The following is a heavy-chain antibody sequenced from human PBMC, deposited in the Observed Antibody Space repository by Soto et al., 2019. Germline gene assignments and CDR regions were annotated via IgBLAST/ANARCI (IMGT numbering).Heavy chain of an antibody. CDR2: IKNDGSST. J-gene: IGHJ5*02. CDR3: ARRLRDSSGNYPFDP. D-gene: IGHD3-22*01. V-gene: IGHV3-74*01. Sequence: EVQLVESGGGLVQPGGSLRLSCAASGFTLSNYWMHWVRQAPGKGLVWVSRIKNDGSSTSYADSVKGRFTISRDNAKNTLYLQMNSLRAEDTAVYYCARRLRDSSGNYPFDPWGQGTLVTVSS. CDR1: GFTLSNYW.